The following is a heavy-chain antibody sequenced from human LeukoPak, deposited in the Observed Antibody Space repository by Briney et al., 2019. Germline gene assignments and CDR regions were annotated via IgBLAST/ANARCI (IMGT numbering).Heavy chain of an antibody. Sequence: SETLSLTCTASGGSISSYYWSWFRQPPGKGLEWIGYIYYSGSTNYNPSLKSRVTISVDTSKSQFSMKLRTVTAADTAVYYCARKQQLAAADWFDPWGQGTLVTVSS. V-gene: IGHV4-59*01. CDR3: ARKQQLAAADWFDP. J-gene: IGHJ5*02. D-gene: IGHD6-6*01. CDR1: GGSISSYY. CDR2: IYYSGST.